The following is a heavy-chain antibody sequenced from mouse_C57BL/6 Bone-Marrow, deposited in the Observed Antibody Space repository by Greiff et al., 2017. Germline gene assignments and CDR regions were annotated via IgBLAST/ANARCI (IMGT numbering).Heavy chain of an antibody. CDR2: IDTSDSYT. CDR3: ARGLFAY. Sequence: QVQLQQPGAELVMPGASVKLSCKASGYTFTSYWMHWVKQRPGQGLEWIGEIDTSDSYTNYNQKFKGKSTLTVDKSSSTAYMQLSSLTSEDSAVYYCARGLFAYWGQGTLVTVSA. V-gene: IGHV1-69*01. CDR1: GYTFTSYW. J-gene: IGHJ3*01.